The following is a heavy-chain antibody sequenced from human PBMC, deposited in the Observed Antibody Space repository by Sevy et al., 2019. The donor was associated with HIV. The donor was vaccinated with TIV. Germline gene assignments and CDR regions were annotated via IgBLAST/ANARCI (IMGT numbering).Heavy chain of an antibody. J-gene: IGHJ4*02. CDR3: ARSPPGRYGGFDY. Sequence: GGSLRLSCAASGFTFTTPAMHWVRQAPGKGLEWVAVISFDGSTQYYADSVKGRFTVSRDNSKNTLYLQMNSLRPEDTAVYFCARSPPGRYGGFDYWGPGTLVTVSS. CDR1: GFTFTTPA. V-gene: IGHV3-30-3*01. CDR2: ISFDGSTQ. D-gene: IGHD3-10*01.